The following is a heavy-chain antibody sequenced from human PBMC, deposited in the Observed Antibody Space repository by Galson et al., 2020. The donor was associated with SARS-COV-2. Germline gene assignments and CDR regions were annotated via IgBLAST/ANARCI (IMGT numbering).Heavy chain of an antibody. CDR1: GFTFSSYG. J-gene: IGHJ6*02. V-gene: IGHV3-30*18. D-gene: IGHD3-9*01. Sequence: GESLKISCTASGFTFSSYGMHWVRQAPGKGLEWVAVISYDGSNKYYADSVKGRFTISRDNSKNTLYLQMNSLRAEDTAVYYCAKDSQYYDILTGYITEYYYYYYGMDVWGQGTTVTVSS. CDR3: AKDSQYYDILTGYITEYYYYYYGMDV. CDR2: ISYDGSNK.